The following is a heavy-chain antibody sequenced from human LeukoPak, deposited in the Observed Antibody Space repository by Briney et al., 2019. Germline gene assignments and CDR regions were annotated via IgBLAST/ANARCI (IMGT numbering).Heavy chain of an antibody. Sequence: KPSETLSLSCTVSGGSISSYYWSWIRQPAGKGLEWIGRIYTSGSTNYNPSLKSRVTMSVDTSKNQFSLKLSSVTAADTAVYYCASEMCSGGSCYLDYWGQGTLVTVSS. D-gene: IGHD2-15*01. CDR1: GGSISSYY. CDR2: IYTSGST. V-gene: IGHV4-4*07. CDR3: ASEMCSGGSCYLDY. J-gene: IGHJ4*02.